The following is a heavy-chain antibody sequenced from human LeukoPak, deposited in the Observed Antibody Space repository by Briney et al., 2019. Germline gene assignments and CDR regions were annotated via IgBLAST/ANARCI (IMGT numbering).Heavy chain of an antibody. CDR2: FYYSGNP. D-gene: IGHD4-17*01. V-gene: IGHV4-39*01. CDR3: ARHLGKTTVTTWGFIY. CDR1: GGSLSRSSYF. J-gene: IGHJ4*02. Sequence: PSETLSLTCTVSGGSLSRSSYFRGWVRQPPGRGLEWNGSFYYSGNPNYNPSLKSRVTISIDTSKNQFSLKLSSVTAPDTAVYYCARHLGKTTVTTWGFIYWGQGTLVTVSS.